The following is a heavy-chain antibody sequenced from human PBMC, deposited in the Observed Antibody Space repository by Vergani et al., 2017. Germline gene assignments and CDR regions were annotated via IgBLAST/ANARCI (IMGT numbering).Heavy chain of an antibody. Sequence: QLQLQESGPGLVKPSETLSLTCTFSGGSISSSSYYWGWIRQPPGKGLEWIGSIYYSGSTYYNPSLKSRVTISVDTSKNQFSLKLSSVTAADTAVYYCARVYYDILTGYYHWFDPWGQGTLVTVSS. D-gene: IGHD3-9*01. CDR3: ARVYYDILTGYYHWFDP. CDR2: IYYSGST. J-gene: IGHJ5*02. CDR1: GGSISSSSYY. V-gene: IGHV4-39*07.